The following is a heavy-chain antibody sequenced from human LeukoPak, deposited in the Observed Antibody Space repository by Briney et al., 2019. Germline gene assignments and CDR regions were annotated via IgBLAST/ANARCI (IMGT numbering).Heavy chain of an antibody. D-gene: IGHD3-3*01. V-gene: IGHV3-53*01. Sequence: PGGSLRLSCAASGFTVSSNYMSWVRQAPGKGLEWVSVIYSGGSTYYADSVKGRFTISSDNSQNTLYLEMKSLRVEDTAVYYCAKDRDYDFWSGKLFDPWGQGTSVTVSS. J-gene: IGHJ5*02. CDR1: GFTVSSNY. CDR3: AKDRDYDFWSGKLFDP. CDR2: IYSGGST.